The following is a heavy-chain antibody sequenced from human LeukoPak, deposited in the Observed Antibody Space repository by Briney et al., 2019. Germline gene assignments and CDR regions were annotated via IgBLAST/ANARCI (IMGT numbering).Heavy chain of an antibody. CDR2: ISWNSGSM. CDR3: AREGWFGELFVDY. Sequence: GGSLRLSCAASGFTFSSYAMHWVRQAPGKGLEWVSGISWNSGSMGYADSVKGRFTISRDNAKNSLYLQMNSLRAEDTAVYYCAREGWFGELFVDYWGQGTLVTVSS. V-gene: IGHV3-9*01. CDR1: GFTFSSYA. J-gene: IGHJ4*02. D-gene: IGHD3-10*01.